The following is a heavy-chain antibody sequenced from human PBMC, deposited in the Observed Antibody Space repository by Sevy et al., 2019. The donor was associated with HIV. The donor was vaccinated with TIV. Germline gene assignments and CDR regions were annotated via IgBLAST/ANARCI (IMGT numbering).Heavy chain of an antibody. Sequence: SETLSLTCAVYGGSFSGYYWSWIRQPPGKGLERIGEINHSGSTKYNPSLKSRVTISVDTSKNQFSLKLSSVTAADTAVYYCARGPERGYYFDYWGQGTLVTVSS. CDR3: ARGPERGYYFDY. CDR2: INHSGST. V-gene: IGHV4-34*01. CDR1: GGSFSGYY. J-gene: IGHJ4*02.